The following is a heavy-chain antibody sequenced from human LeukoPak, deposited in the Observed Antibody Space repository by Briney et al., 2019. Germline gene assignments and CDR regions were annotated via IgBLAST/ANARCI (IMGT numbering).Heavy chain of an antibody. CDR3: ARGEGYYDSSGYGAFDI. Sequence: ASVKVSCKASGYTFTGYYMHWVRQAPGQGLEWMGWINPNSGGTNYAQKFQSWVTMTRDTSISTAYMELSRLRSDDMAVYYCARGEGYYDSSGYGAFDIWGQGTMVTVSS. CDR2: INPNSGGT. J-gene: IGHJ3*02. V-gene: IGHV1-2*04. CDR1: GYTFTGYY. D-gene: IGHD3-22*01.